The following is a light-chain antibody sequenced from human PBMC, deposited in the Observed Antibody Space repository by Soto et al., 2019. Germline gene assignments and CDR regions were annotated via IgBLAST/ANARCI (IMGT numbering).Light chain of an antibody. V-gene: IGKV3-20*01. J-gene: IGKJ1*01. CDR1: QDVSRK. CDR3: QQYGSSWT. CDR2: RAS. Sequence: ETVMTQSPDTLSLSPGEMATLYFRASQDVSRKLAWYQQRPGQPPRLLIYRASSRATGIPARFSGSGSGTDFTLTISRLEPEDFAVYYCQQYGSSWTFGQGTKVDI.